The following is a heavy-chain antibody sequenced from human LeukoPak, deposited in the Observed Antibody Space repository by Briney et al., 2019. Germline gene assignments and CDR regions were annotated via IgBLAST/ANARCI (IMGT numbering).Heavy chain of an antibody. D-gene: IGHD3-10*01. V-gene: IGHV3-74*01. Sequence: GGSLRLSCAASGFTFSSYWMHWVRQAPGKGPLWVSHINGDGSTTNYADSVKGRFTISRDNAKNTLYLQMNSLGAEDTAVYYCAEAASVRGVSYWGQGTLVTVSS. J-gene: IGHJ4*02. CDR2: INGDGSTT. CDR1: GFTFSSYW. CDR3: AEAASVRGVSY.